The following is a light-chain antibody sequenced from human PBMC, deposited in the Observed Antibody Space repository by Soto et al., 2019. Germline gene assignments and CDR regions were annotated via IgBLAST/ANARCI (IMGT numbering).Light chain of an antibody. CDR1: QSLSNN. J-gene: IGKJ4*01. V-gene: IGKV3-15*01. Sequence: EMEITQSPATLSLSPGERATLSCRASQSLSNNIYLAWYQQKPGQAPRLLIYGASTRATGIPARFSGSGSGTEFTLTISSLQSEDFAVYYCQQYNNWPPLTFGGGTKVDNK. CDR2: GAS. CDR3: QQYNNWPPLT.